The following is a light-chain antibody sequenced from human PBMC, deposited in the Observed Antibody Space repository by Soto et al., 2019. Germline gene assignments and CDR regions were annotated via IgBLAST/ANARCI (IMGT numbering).Light chain of an antibody. Sequence: QSVLTRPPSASGTPGQTVTISCSGSSSNIGDNPVNWYQQLPGAAPKLLIYINDQRPSGVPDRFSGSKSGTSASLAISGLQPEDEADYYCAAWDDSLNALLGTGTKLTVL. J-gene: IGLJ1*01. CDR2: IND. V-gene: IGLV1-44*01. CDR1: SSNIGDNP. CDR3: AAWDDSLNAL.